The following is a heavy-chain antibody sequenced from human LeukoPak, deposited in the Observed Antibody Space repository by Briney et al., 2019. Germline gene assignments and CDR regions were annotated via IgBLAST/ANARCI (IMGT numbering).Heavy chain of an antibody. J-gene: IGHJ4*02. D-gene: IGHD6-13*01. Sequence: NPSETLSLTCTVSGGSISSYYWSWIRQPPGKGLEWIGYIYYSGSTNYNPSLKSRVTISVDTSKNQFSLKLSSVTAADTAVYYCARAPYSSSWYFDYWGQGTLVTVSS. CDR3: ARAPYSSSWYFDY. V-gene: IGHV4-59*01. CDR2: IYYSGST. CDR1: GGSISSYY.